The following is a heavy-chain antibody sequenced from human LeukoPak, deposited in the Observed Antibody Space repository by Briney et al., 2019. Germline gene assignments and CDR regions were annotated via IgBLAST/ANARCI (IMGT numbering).Heavy chain of an antibody. D-gene: IGHD3-10*02. CDR3: AELGITMIGGV. CDR2: INWNGGST. J-gene: IGHJ6*04. Sequence: GGSLRLSCAASGFTFSSYEMNWVRQAPGKGLEWVSGINWNGGSTGYADSVKGRFTISRDNAKNSLYLQMNSLRAEDTAVYYCAELGITMIGGVWGKGTTVTISS. CDR1: GFTFSSYE. V-gene: IGHV3-20*04.